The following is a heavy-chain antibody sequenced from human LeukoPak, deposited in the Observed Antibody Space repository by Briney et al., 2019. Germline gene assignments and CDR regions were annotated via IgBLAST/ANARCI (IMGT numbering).Heavy chain of an antibody. Sequence: SQTLSLTCTASGGSISSGSYYWSWIRQPAGKGLEWIGRIYTSGSTNYNPSLKSRVTISVDTSKNQFSLKLSSVTAADTAVYYCASEYSYGLDAFDIWGQGTMVTVSS. V-gene: IGHV4-61*02. J-gene: IGHJ3*02. CDR1: GGSISSGSYY. D-gene: IGHD5-18*01. CDR2: IYTSGST. CDR3: ASEYSYGLDAFDI.